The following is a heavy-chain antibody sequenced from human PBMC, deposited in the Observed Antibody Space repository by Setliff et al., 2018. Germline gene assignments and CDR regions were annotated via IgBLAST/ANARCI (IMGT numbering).Heavy chain of an antibody. J-gene: IGHJ6*02. V-gene: IGHV4-61*02. CDR2: VYNSGT. CDR1: GGSISSGSYY. CDR3: ARDLLYSGSYFGYYYGMDV. D-gene: IGHD1-26*01. Sequence: SETLSLTCTVSGGSISSGSYYWTWIRQPAGKRLEWIGRVYNSGTTYNAFFASRVTMSIDTSKNQFSLNLNSVTAADTAVYYCARDLLYSGSYFGYYYGMDVWGQGTTVTVSS.